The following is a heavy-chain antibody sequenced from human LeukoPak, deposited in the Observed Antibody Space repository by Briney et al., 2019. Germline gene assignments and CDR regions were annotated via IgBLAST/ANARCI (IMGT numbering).Heavy chain of an antibody. D-gene: IGHD6-25*01. J-gene: IGHJ4*02. CDR1: GFTFDDYA. CDR3: AKDSGSTSAPGPFDY. V-gene: IGHV3-9*03. CDR2: ISWNSGSI. Sequence: PGGSLRLSCAASGFTFDDYAMHWVRQAPGKGLEWVSGISWNSGSIGYADSVKGRFTISRDNAKNSLYLQMNSLRAEDMALYYCAKDSGSTSAPGPFDYWGQGTLVTVSP.